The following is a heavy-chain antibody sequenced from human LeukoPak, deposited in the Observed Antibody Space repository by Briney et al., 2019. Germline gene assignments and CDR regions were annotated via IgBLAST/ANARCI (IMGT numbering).Heavy chain of an antibody. V-gene: IGHV1-2*04. D-gene: IGHD2-15*01. J-gene: IGHJ4*02. CDR1: GYTFTGYY. Sequence: ASVKVSCKASGYTFTGYYMHWVRQAPGQGLEWMGWINPNSGGTNYAQKFQGWVTMTRDTSISKAYMELSRLRSDDTAVYYCARVVGRHCSGGSCYSLSYWGQGTLVTVSS. CDR3: ARVVGRHCSGGSCYSLSY. CDR2: INPNSGGT.